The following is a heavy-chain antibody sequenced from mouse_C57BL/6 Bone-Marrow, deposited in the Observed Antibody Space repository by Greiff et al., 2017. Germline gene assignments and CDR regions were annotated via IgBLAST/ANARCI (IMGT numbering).Heavy chain of an antibody. V-gene: IGHV1-69*01. Sequence: QVQLQQPGAELVMPGASVKLSCKASGYTFTSYWMHWVKQRPGQGLEWIGEIDPSDSYTNYNQKFKGKSTLTVDKSSSTAYMQLSSLTSEDSAVYYCARGGDYGSSSAWCAYWGRGTLVTVSA. CDR3: ARGGDYGSSSAWCAY. D-gene: IGHD1-1*01. CDR2: IDPSDSYT. CDR1: GYTFTSYW. J-gene: IGHJ3*01.